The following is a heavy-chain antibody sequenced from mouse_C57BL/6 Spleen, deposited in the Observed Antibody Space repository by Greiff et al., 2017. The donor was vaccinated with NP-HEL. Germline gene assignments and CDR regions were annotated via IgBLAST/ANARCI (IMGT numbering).Heavy chain of an antibody. CDR1: GYSITSGYY. V-gene: IGHV3-6*01. D-gene: IGHD2-4*01. Sequence: EVKLQESGPGLVKPSQSLSLTCSVTGYSITSGYYWNWIRQFPGNKLEWMGYISYDGSNNYNPSLKNRISITRDTSKNQFFLKLNSVTTEDTATYYCARDDYYWYFDVWGTGTTVTVSS. CDR2: ISYDGSN. J-gene: IGHJ1*03. CDR3: ARDDYYWYFDV.